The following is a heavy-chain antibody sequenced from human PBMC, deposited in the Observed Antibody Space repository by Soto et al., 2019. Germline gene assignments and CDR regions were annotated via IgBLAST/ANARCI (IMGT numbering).Heavy chain of an antibody. V-gene: IGHV1-3*01. CDR2: INAGNGNT. CDR1: GYTFPSYA. J-gene: IGHJ5*02. CDR3: ARERITMVRGVIISWFDP. Sequence: DSVKVSCKASGYTFPSYAIHWVRQAPGQRLEWMGWINAGNGNTKYSQKFQGRVTITRDTSASTAYMELSSLRSEDTAVYYCARERITMVRGVIISWFDPWGQGTLVTVSS. D-gene: IGHD3-10*01.